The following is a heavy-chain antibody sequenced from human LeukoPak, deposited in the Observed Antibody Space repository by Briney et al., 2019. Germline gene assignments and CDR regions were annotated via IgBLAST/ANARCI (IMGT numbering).Heavy chain of an antibody. D-gene: IGHD6-19*01. V-gene: IGHV3-73*01. CDR2: IRSKANSYAT. J-gene: IGHJ6*03. CDR3: ARDNPPIHSSGWSQENYYYYFYMDV. CDR1: GFTFSGSA. Sequence: AFLRLSCAASGFTFSGSAMHWVRQASGKGLEWVGLIRSKANSYATAYAGSVKGRFTISRDDSKNTAYLQMNSLKTEDTAVYYCARDNPPIHSSGWSQENYYYYFYMDVWGKGTTVTVSS.